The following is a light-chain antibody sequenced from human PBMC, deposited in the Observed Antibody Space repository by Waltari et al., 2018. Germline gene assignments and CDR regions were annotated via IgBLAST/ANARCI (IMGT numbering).Light chain of an antibody. Sequence: EIVLMQSPGTLSLSPGERATLSCRASQSVSSSYLAWYQQKPGQAPRLLIYGASSMATGIPDRCSGSGSGTDFTLTISRLEPEDFAVYYCQQYGSSLWTFGQGTKVEIK. CDR1: QSVSSSY. V-gene: IGKV3-20*01. CDR2: GAS. J-gene: IGKJ1*01. CDR3: QQYGSSLWT.